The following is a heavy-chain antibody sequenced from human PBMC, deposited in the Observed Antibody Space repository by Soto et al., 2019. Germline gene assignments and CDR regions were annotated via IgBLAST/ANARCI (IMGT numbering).Heavy chain of an antibody. CDR3: AREGKPLFRELVGWFDP. Sequence: QVQLVQSGAEVKKAGASVKISCQASGYPFTSHAIYWVRQAPGQRPEWMGWINPANGNTKYSPKFQGRVKITRDTSASTAYMELRTLTSEDTGLYSCAREGKPLFRELVGWFDPWGQGTLLTVSS. V-gene: IGHV1-3*01. D-gene: IGHD1-7*01. J-gene: IGHJ5*02. CDR1: GYPFTSHA. CDR2: INPANGNT.